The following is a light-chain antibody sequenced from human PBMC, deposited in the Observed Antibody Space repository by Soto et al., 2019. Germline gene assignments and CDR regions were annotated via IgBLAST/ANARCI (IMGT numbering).Light chain of an antibody. CDR1: SSNIGYNY. CDR2: ANN. J-gene: IGLJ3*02. CDR3: VVWDDRRTGRVWV. Sequence: QSVLTQPPSASGTPGQRVTISCSGSSSNIGYNYVYWYQQLPGTAPKLLVYANNQRPSGVPDRFSASKSGTSASLAISGLRSEDEADYYCVVWDDRRTGRVWVFGGGTK. V-gene: IGLV1-47*02.